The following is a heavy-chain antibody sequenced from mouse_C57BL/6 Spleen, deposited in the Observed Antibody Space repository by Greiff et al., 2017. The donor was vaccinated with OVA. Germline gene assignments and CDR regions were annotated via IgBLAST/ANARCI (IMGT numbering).Heavy chain of an antibody. CDR3: ARAGYDGYYADY. CDR1: GFTFSSYA. D-gene: IGHD2-3*01. J-gene: IGHJ2*01. Sequence: EVQLVESGGGLVKPGGSLKLSCAASGFTFSSYAMSWVRQTPEKRLEWVATISDGGSYTYYPDNVKGRFTISRDNAKNNLYLQMSHLKSEDTAMYYCARAGYDGYYADYWGQGTTLTVSS. V-gene: IGHV5-4*01. CDR2: ISDGGSYT.